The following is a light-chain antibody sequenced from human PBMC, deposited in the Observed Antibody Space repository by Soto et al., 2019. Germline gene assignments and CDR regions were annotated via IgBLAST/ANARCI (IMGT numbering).Light chain of an antibody. Sequence: QSVLTQPPSASGSPGQSVTISCTGTSSDIGGYNYISWYQQHPGKAPKLMIYEVSKRPSGVPDRFSASKSGNTASLTVSGLHAEDEASYYCASYAGSNVVFCGRTKLTAL. J-gene: IGLJ2*01. CDR1: SSDIGGYNY. CDR3: ASYAGSNVV. CDR2: EVS. V-gene: IGLV2-8*01.